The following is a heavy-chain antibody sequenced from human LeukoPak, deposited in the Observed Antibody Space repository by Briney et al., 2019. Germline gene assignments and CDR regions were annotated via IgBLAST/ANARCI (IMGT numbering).Heavy chain of an antibody. V-gene: IGHV4-4*07. CDR3: ARDRKVGARHNWFDP. D-gene: IGHD1-26*01. CDR1: GASITSYH. J-gene: IGHJ5*02. Sequence: SETLSLTCTVSGASITSYHWSWIRQPAGKGLEWIGRMFYSGNTDYNPSLKSRLTMSIDTSKNQFSLKLSSVTAADTAVYFCARDRKVGARHNWFDPWGQGTLVTVSS. CDR2: MFYSGNT.